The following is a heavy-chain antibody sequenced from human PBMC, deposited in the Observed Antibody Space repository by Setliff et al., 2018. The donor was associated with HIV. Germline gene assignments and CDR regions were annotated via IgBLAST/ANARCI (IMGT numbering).Heavy chain of an antibody. CDR3: ARDEWFGRFDP. J-gene: IGHJ5*02. V-gene: IGHV3-23*01. CDR2: ISGSGGST. CDR1: GFTFSTYA. Sequence: GSLRLSCAASGFTFSTYAMSWVRQAPGKGLEWVSAISGSGGSTYYADSVKGRFSISRDNSKNTLYLQMNNLRAEDTAVYYCARDEWFGRFDPWGQGTLVTVSS. D-gene: IGHD3-10*01.